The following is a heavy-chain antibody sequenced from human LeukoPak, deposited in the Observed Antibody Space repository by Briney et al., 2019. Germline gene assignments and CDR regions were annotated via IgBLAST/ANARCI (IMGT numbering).Heavy chain of an antibody. CDR2: ISGRGRKT. Sequence: GGSLRLSCAASGFIFSNYGMGWVRQPPRKGLEWVSAISGRGRKTYYTDSVKGRFTISRDNSKNTVYLQMNSLRAEDTAVYFCAKTGYISDLPVDYFDNWGQGTLVTVSS. CDR3: AKTGYISDLPVDYFDN. J-gene: IGHJ4*02. CDR1: GFIFSNYG. V-gene: IGHV3-23*01. D-gene: IGHD3-3*02.